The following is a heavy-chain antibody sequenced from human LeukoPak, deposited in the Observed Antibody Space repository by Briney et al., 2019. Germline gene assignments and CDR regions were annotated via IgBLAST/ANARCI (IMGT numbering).Heavy chain of an antibody. CDR1: GFAFSSYS. CDR3: ARGGSSGWYNFDY. Sequence: PGGSLRLSCAASGFAFSSYSMNWVRQAPGKGLEWVSYISSSSSTIYYADSVKGRFTISRDNAKNSLYLQMNSLRAEDTAVYYCARGGSSGWYNFDYWGQGTLVTVSS. V-gene: IGHV3-48*01. CDR2: ISSSSSTI. D-gene: IGHD6-19*01. J-gene: IGHJ4*02.